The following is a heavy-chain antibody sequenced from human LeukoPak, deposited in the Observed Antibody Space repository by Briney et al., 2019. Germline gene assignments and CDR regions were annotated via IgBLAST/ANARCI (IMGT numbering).Heavy chain of an antibody. CDR2: IYTSGST. CDR3: ARVRDSSGYYYFDY. CDR1: GGSISSGGYY. V-gene: IGHV4-61*02. Sequence: SSETLCLTCAVSGGSISSGGYYWSWIRQPSGKGLEWIGRIYTSGSTNYNPSLKSRVTMSVDTSKNQFSLKLSSVTAADTAVYYCARVRDSSGYYYFDYWGQGTLVTVSS. J-gene: IGHJ4*02. D-gene: IGHD3-22*01.